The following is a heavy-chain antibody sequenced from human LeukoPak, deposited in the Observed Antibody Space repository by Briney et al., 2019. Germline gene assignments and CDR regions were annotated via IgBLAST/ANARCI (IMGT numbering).Heavy chain of an antibody. CDR3: AKHYYGSGSQKYYFDY. V-gene: IGHV3-30*02. D-gene: IGHD3-10*01. CDR2: VRNDGGDK. Sequence: GGSLRPSCAASGFIFSDYGMHWVRQAPGKGLEWVTMVRNDGGDKYYAYSVRGRFTISRDNSKNTLYLQMNSLRPEDTAVYYCAKHYYGSGSQKYYFDYWGQGTLVTVSS. J-gene: IGHJ4*02. CDR1: GFIFSDYG.